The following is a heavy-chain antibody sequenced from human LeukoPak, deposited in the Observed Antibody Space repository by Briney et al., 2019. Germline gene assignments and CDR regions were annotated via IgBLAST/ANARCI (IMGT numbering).Heavy chain of an antibody. J-gene: IGHJ4*02. CDR1: GGSFSGYY. CDR3: ARDPAVHYFDY. V-gene: IGHV4-34*01. D-gene: IGHD3-10*01. Sequence: PSETLSLTCAVYGGSFSGYYWSWIRQPPGKGLEWIGEINHSGSTNYNPSLKSRVTISVDTSKNQFSLKLSSVTAADTAVYYCARDPAVHYFDYWGQGTLVTVSS. CDR2: INHSGST.